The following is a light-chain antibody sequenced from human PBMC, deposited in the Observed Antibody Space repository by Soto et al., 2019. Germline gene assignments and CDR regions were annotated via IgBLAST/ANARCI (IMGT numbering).Light chain of an antibody. CDR2: WAS. Sequence: DIVMTQSPASLAVSLGERATINCKSSQRLLHLAWYQQKPGQPPKLLIYWASTRESGVPDRFSGSGSGTDFTLTISSLQAEDVAVYYCQQYYTTPVTFGQGTKVEIK. J-gene: IGKJ1*01. CDR3: QQYYTTPVT. CDR1: QRLLH. V-gene: IGKV4-1*01.